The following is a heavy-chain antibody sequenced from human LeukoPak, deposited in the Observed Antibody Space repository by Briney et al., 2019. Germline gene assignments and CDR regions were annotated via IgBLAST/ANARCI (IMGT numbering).Heavy chain of an antibody. J-gene: IGHJ4*02. CDR3: ARRGRYCGGDCYFDY. CDR2: IYYSGST. Sequence: PSETLSLTCTVSGGSISSYFWSWIRQPPGKGLEWIGYIYYSGSTNYNPSLKSRVTMSVDTSKNQFSLKLSSVTAADTAVYYCARRGRYCGGDCYFDYWGQGTLVTVSS. V-gene: IGHV4-59*08. CDR1: GGSISSYF. D-gene: IGHD2-21*02.